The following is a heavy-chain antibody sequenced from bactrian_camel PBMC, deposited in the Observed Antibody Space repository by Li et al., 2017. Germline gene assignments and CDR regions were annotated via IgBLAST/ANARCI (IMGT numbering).Heavy chain of an antibody. CDR2: ISSAGGT. D-gene: IGHD2*01. J-gene: IGHJ4*01. CDR3: AAAPLYPGIQPLSDDEYNY. Sequence: HVQLVESGGGSVQAGGSLKLSCVISGNTYNTNIWGWFRQAPGKAREGVAISSAGGTLIFDSVKGRFTISRDNAKKTVYLEMNNLKPEDTAKYYCAAAPLYPGIQPLSDDEYNYWGQGTQVTVS. CDR1: GNTYNTNI. V-gene: IGHV3S53*01.